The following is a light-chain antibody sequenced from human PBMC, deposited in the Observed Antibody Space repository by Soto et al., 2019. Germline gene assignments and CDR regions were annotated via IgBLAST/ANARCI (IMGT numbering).Light chain of an antibody. CDR1: RSDVGSYNL. J-gene: IGLJ2*01. CDR3: CSYAGSSSFDVV. Sequence: QSVLTQPASVSGSPGQSITISCTGTRSDVGSYNLVSWYQQHPGKATKLMIYEGSKRPSGVSNRFSGSKSGNTATLTISVLQAEDEADYYCCSYAGSSSFDVVFGGGTKLTVL. CDR2: EGS. V-gene: IGLV2-23*03.